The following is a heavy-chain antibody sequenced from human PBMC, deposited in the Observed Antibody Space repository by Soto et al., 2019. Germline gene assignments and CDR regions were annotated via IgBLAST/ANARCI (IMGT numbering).Heavy chain of an antibody. Sequence: GRSLRLSCAASGFTFSSYGMHRVSQAPGKGLEWVAVIWYDGSNKYYADSVKGRFTISRDNSKNTLYLQMNSLRAEDTAVYYCVRECVSYYYGSGSPTPDFDYWGQGTLVTVSS. CDR3: VRECVSYYYGSGSPTPDFDY. J-gene: IGHJ4*02. D-gene: IGHD3-10*01. CDR2: IWYDGSNK. CDR1: GFTFSSYG. V-gene: IGHV3-33*01.